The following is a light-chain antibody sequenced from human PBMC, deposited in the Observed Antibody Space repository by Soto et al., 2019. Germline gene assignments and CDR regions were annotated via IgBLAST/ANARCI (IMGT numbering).Light chain of an antibody. V-gene: IGKV1-33*01. CDR2: DVS. CDR3: LHYDNNPVFN. CDR1: QDIRKY. J-gene: IGKJ3*01. Sequence: DIQMPQSPSSLSASVGDRVTITCQASQDIRKYLNWYQQKPGKAPKLLIYDVSNLETGVPSRFRGSGSGTDLTFTISSRRPEDIATYYCLHYDNNPVFNFGPGTKVVIK.